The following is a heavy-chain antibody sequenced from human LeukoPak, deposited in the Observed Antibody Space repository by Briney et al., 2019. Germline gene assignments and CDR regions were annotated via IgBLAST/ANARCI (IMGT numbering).Heavy chain of an antibody. V-gene: IGHV1-69*01. CDR3: AAETALYLNWFDP. CDR2: IIPIFGTA. CDR1: GGTFSSYA. J-gene: IGHJ5*02. Sequence: SVKVSCKASGGTFSSYAISWVRQAPGQGLEWMGGIIPIFGTANYTQKFQGRVTITADESTSTAYMELSSLRSEDTAVYYCAAETALYLNWFDPRGQGTLVTVSS. D-gene: IGHD2/OR15-2a*01.